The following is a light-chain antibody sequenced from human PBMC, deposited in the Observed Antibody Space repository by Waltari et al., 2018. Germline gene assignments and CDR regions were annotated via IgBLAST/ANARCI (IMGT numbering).Light chain of an antibody. CDR2: DVG. V-gene: IGLV2-14*03. Sequence: QSALTQPASVSGSPGQSITISCTGTSSDVGGYNFVPWYQPHPGRAPKPLIYDVGNRPSGISNRFSGSKSGSTASLTISGLQAEDEANYYCNSYTSSNTWVFGGRTKLTVL. J-gene: IGLJ3*02. CDR1: SSDVGGYNF. CDR3: NSYTSSNTWV.